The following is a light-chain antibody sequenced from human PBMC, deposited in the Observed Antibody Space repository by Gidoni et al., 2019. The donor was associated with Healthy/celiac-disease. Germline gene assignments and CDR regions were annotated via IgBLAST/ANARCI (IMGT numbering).Light chain of an antibody. CDR2: EVS. J-gene: IGLJ3*02. CDR1: SRDVGGYNY. CDR3: SSYTSSSTPWV. V-gene: IGLV2-14*01. Sequence: QSALTQPASVSGYPGQSITISCTGTSRDVGGYNYVSWYQQHPGKAPKLLIYEVSTRPSGVSNRFSGSKSGNTASLTISGLQAEDEADYYCSSYTSSSTPWVFGGGTKLTVL.